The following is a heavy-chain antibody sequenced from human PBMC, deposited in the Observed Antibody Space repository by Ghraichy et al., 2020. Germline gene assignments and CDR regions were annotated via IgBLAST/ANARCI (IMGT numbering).Heavy chain of an antibody. CDR1: GFTFSSYW. V-gene: IGHV3-7*01. CDR2: IKQDGSEK. D-gene: IGHD4-11*01. Sequence: GGSLRLSCAASGFTFSSYWMSWVRQAPGKGLEWVANIKQDGSEKYYVDSVKGRFTISRDNAKNSLYLQMNSLRAEDTAVYYCARGGTPKTTVTPHGAFDIWGQGTMVTVSS. CDR3: ARGGTPKTTVTPHGAFDI. J-gene: IGHJ3*02.